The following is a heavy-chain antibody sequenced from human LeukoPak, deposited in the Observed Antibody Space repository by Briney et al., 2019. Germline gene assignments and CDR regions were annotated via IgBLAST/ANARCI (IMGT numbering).Heavy chain of an antibody. CDR3: AKDSSSWSFFDY. CDR2: IIGDASST. V-gene: IGHV3-43*02. CDR1: GFPFDDYA. D-gene: IGHD6-19*01. J-gene: IGHJ4*02. Sequence: PGGSLRLSCAASGFPFDDYALHWVRQAPGKGLEWVSLIIGDASSTYYVDSVKGRFTISRDNSKNSLYLQMNSLRTEDTALYYCAKDSSSWSFFDYWGQGTLVTVSS.